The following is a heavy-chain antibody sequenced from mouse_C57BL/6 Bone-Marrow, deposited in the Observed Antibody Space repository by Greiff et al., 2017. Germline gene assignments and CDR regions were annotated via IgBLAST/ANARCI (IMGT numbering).Heavy chain of an antibody. J-gene: IGHJ1*03. Sequence: VKLQESGAELARPGASVKLSCKASGYTFTSYGISWVKQRTGQGLEWIGEIYPRSGNTYYNEKFKGKATLTADKSSSTAYMELRSLTSEDSAVYFCARRRLNYYGSDWYFDVWGTGTTVTVSS. V-gene: IGHV1-81*01. D-gene: IGHD1-1*01. CDR2: IYPRSGNT. CDR1: GYTFTSYG. CDR3: ARRRLNYYGSDWYFDV.